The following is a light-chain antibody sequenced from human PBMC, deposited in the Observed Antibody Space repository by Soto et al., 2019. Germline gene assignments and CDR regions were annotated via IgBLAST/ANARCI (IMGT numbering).Light chain of an antibody. CDR2: GAS. CDR1: QSVSSY. V-gene: IGKV3-20*01. Sequence: EIVLTQSPGTLSLSPGEGATLSCRASQSVSSYLGWYQQILGQAPRLLIYGASSRATGIPDRFSGSGSGTDFTLTISRLEPEDFAVYYCQQYGSSRGTFGGGTKVEIK. CDR3: QQYGSSRGT. J-gene: IGKJ4*01.